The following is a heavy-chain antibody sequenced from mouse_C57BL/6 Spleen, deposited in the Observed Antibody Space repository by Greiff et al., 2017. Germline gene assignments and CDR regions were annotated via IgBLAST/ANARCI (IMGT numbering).Heavy chain of an antibody. CDR2: INPNNGGT. CDR1: GYTFTDYN. V-gene: IGHV1-22*01. J-gene: IGHJ2*01. CDR3: ARNGYYRVYYFDY. Sequence: VQLQQSGPELVKPGASVKMSCKASGYTFTDYNMHWVKQSHGKSLEWIGYINPNNGGTSYNQKFKGKATLTVNKSSSTAYMELRSLTSEDSAVYYCARNGYYRVYYFDYWGQGTTRTVSS. D-gene: IGHD2-3*01.